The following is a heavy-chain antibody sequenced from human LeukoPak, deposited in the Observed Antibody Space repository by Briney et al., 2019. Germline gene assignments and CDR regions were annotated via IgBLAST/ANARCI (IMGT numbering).Heavy chain of an antibody. CDR2: INPSGGST. Sequence: GASVKVSCKASGYTFTSYYMHWVRQAPGQGLEWMGIINPSGGSTSYAQKFQGRVTMTRDTSTSTVYMELSSLRSEDTAVYYCARVPLGRQLLSSLFQHWGQGTLVTVSS. V-gene: IGHV1-46*01. D-gene: IGHD2-2*01. CDR1: GYTFTSYY. J-gene: IGHJ1*01. CDR3: ARVPLGRQLLSSLFQH.